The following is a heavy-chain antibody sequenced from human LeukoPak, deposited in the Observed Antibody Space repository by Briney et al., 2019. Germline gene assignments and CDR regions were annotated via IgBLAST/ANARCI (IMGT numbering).Heavy chain of an antibody. CDR2: ISDSGART. J-gene: IGHJ4*02. V-gene: IGHV3-23*01. CDR1: GFTFSSYW. D-gene: IGHD6-25*01. CDR3: ASDYFLDY. Sequence: GGSLRLSCAASGFTFSSYWMNWVRQAPGKGLEWVSTISDSGARTNYADSAKGRFTISRDNSMNTLYLQMNSLRADDTAVYYCASDYFLDYWGQGTLVTVSS.